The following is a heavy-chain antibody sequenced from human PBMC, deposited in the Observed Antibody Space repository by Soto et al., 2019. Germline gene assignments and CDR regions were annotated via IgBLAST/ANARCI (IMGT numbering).Heavy chain of an antibody. CDR1: GFSLNTGGVG. Sequence: ITLKESGPTLVKPTQTLTLTCTFSGFSLNTGGVGVGWVRQPRGKAMEWLALIYWDDDERYRPSLRSRLHITKDTINNQVVLTMTNMDPEDTATYYCVRNWRYYGGDYYYGMDAWGQGTTVTVSS. CDR2: IYWDDDE. J-gene: IGHJ6*02. CDR3: VRNWRYYGGDYYYGMDA. D-gene: IGHD3-10*01. V-gene: IGHV2-5*02.